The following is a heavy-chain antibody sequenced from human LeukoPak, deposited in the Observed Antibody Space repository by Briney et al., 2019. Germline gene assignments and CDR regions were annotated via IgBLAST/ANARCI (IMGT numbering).Heavy chain of an antibody. CDR3: ARDDYLQKTSYYYYYMDV. D-gene: IGHD2/OR15-2a*01. J-gene: IGHJ6*03. Sequence: PGGSLRLSCAASGFTFSSYTMNWVRQAPGKGLEWISYISRSSGTIYFADSLEGRFTISRDNAKNSLYLQMNSLRAEDTAVYYCARDDYLQKTSYYYYYMDVWGKGTTVTVSS. CDR1: GFTFSSYT. CDR2: ISRSSGTI. V-gene: IGHV3-48*01.